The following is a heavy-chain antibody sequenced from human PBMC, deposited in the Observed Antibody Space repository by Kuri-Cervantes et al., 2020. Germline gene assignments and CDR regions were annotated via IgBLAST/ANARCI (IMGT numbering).Heavy chain of an antibody. CDR3: ARVGHGSSRALLDY. V-gene: IGHV4-59*02. D-gene: IGHD6-13*01. Sequence: SETLSLTCSVSGASVKSYYWSWIRQPPGKGLEWIGEIYHSGTTNYNPSLKSRVTISVDKSKNQFSLRLTSVTAADTAFYYCARVGHGSSRALLDYWGQGTLVTVSS. J-gene: IGHJ4*02. CDR1: GASVKSYY. CDR2: IYHSGTT.